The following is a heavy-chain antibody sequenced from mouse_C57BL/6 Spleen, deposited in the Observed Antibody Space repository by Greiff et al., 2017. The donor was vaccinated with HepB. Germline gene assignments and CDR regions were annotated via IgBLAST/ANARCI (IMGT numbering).Heavy chain of an antibody. Sequence: QVQLQQPGAELVKPGASVKLSCKASGYTFTSYWMQWVKQRPGQGLEWIGEIDPSDSYTNYNQKFKGKATLTVDTSSSTAYMQLSSLTSEDSAVYYCAIITTVVAPDWGQGTTLTVSS. CDR1: GYTFTSYW. CDR2: IDPSDSYT. J-gene: IGHJ2*01. CDR3: AIITTVVAPD. V-gene: IGHV1-50*01. D-gene: IGHD1-1*01.